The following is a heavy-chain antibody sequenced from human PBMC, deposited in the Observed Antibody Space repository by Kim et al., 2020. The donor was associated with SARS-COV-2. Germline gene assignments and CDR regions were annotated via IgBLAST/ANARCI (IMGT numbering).Heavy chain of an antibody. CDR2: IKSKTDDETT. J-gene: IGHJ5*02. Sequence: GGSLRLSCAASGFIFSHDWMSWVRQAPGKGLEWVGRIKSKTDDETTDYAAPVKGRFIISRDDSKNTLYLQMNSLKTEDTAVYYCTTDLRDLECSDCSSTTWGRGTLVTVSS. D-gene: IGHD2-2*01. CDR1: GFIFSHDW. V-gene: IGHV3-15*01. CDR3: TTDLRDLECSDCSSTT.